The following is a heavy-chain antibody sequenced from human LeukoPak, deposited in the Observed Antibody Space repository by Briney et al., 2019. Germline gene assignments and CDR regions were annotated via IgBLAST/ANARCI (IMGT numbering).Heavy chain of an antibody. J-gene: IGHJ4*02. D-gene: IGHD5-12*01. CDR3: AKEGEWLRAPFDY. Sequence: SLRLSCAASGFTFDDYAMHWVRQAPGKGLEWVSGISWNSGSIGYADSVKGRFTISRDNAKNSLYLQMNSLRAEDTALYYCAKEGEWLRAPFDYWGQGTLVTVSS. V-gene: IGHV3-9*01. CDR1: GFTFDDYA. CDR2: ISWNSGSI.